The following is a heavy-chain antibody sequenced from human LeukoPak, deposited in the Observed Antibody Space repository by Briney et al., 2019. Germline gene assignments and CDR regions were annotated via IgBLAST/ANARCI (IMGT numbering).Heavy chain of an antibody. Sequence: GSLRLSCAASGFTFSSYSMNWVRQAPGKGLEWVSSISSGSSYIYYADSVKGRFTISRDNAKNSLYLQMNSLRAEDTAVYYCARDPGGVVVVPAASSDHWGQGTLVTVSS. V-gene: IGHV3-21*01. CDR3: ARDPGGVVVVPAASSDH. J-gene: IGHJ4*02. D-gene: IGHD2-2*01. CDR1: GFTFSSYS. CDR2: ISSGSSYI.